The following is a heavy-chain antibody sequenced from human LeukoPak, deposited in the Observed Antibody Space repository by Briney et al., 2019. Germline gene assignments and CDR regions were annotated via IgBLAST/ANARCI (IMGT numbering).Heavy chain of an antibody. CDR3: ARVRGITKNYYYGMDV. J-gene: IGHJ6*02. Sequence: SETLSLTCTASGGSISSYYWSWIRQPPGKGLEWIGYIYYSGSANYNPSLKSRVTISVDTSKNQFSLKLSSVTAADTAVYYCARVRGITKNYYYGMDVWGQGTTVTVSS. CDR2: IYYSGSA. CDR1: GGSISSYY. V-gene: IGHV4-59*01. D-gene: IGHD1-20*01.